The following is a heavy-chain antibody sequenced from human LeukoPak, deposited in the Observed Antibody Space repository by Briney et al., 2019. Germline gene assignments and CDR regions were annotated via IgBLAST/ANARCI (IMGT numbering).Heavy chain of an antibody. CDR3: ARAPSNPGPGLGIPPRGFYFHYGIDV. Sequence: ASVKVSCKASGYTFTSYDINWVRQATGQGLEWMGWMNPNSGSTGYAQKFQGRVNMTKKTPINPSYVELSRPRTEDTAVYYCARAPSNPGPGLGIPPRGFYFHYGIDVWGQGTTVTVSS. J-gene: IGHJ6*02. V-gene: IGHV1-8*01. CDR1: GYTFTSYD. CDR2: MNPNSGST. D-gene: IGHD6-13*01.